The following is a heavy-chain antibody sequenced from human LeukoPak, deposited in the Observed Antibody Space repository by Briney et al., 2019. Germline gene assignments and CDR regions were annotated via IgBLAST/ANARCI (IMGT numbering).Heavy chain of an antibody. Sequence: ASVKVSCKASGGTFSSYAISWVRQAPGQGLEWMGRIIPILGIANYAQKFQGRVTITADKSTGTAYMGLSSLRSEDTAVYYCARAKFSSTSCYRDWGQGTLVTVSS. J-gene: IGHJ4*02. V-gene: IGHV1-69*04. CDR3: ARAKFSSTSCYRD. CDR2: IIPILGIA. CDR1: GGTFSSYA. D-gene: IGHD2-2*02.